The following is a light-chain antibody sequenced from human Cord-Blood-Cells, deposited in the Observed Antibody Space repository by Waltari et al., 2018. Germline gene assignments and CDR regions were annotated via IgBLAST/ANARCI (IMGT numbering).Light chain of an antibody. CDR2: AAS. V-gene: IGKV1-39*01. Sequence: DIPMTQSPSSLSASVGDRVTITCRASQSISSYLNWYQQKPGKAPKLLIYAASSLKSGVPSRFSCSVSGTDFTLSISSLQPEDFATYYCQQSYSTPWTFGQGTNVEIK. CDR3: QQSYSTPWT. CDR1: QSISSY. J-gene: IGKJ1*01.